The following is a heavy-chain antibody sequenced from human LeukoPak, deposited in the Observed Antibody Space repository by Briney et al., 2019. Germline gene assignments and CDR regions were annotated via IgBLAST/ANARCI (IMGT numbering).Heavy chain of an antibody. CDR1: GYTFTGYY. CDR3: AGLYDSSGYSADY. V-gene: IGHV1-2*02. Sequence: ASVKVSCKASGYTFTGYYMHWVRQAPGQGLEWMGWINPNSGGTNYAQKFQGRVTMTRDTSISTAYMELSRLRSDDTAVYYCAGLYDSSGYSADYWGQGTLVTVSS. D-gene: IGHD3-22*01. CDR2: INPNSGGT. J-gene: IGHJ4*02.